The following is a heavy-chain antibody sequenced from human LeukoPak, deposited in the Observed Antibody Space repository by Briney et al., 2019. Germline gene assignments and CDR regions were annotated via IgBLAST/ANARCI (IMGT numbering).Heavy chain of an antibody. CDR1: GGTFSSYA. V-gene: IGHV1-69*04. CDR2: IIPILGIA. Sequence: GASVKVSCKASGGTFSSYAISWVRQAPGQGLEWMGRIIPILGIANYAQKFQGRVTITADKSTSTAYMELNSLRAEDTAVYYCAKNLELWSPGTFDYWGQGTLVTVSS. CDR3: AKNLELWSPGTFDY. J-gene: IGHJ4*02. D-gene: IGHD5-18*01.